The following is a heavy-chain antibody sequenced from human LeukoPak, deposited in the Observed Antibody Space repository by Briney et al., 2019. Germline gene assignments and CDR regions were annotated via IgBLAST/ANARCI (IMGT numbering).Heavy chain of an antibody. Sequence: ASVKVSCKASGYTFTSYYMHWVRQAPGQGLEWMGIINPSGGSTSYAQKFQGRVTMTRDTSTSTVYVELSSLRSEDTAVYYCARGGIVVVPAAPRPLYYYYGMDVWGQGTTVTDSS. CDR1: GYTFTSYY. V-gene: IGHV1-46*01. CDR3: ARGGIVVVPAAPRPLYYYYGMDV. CDR2: INPSGGST. D-gene: IGHD2-2*01. J-gene: IGHJ6*02.